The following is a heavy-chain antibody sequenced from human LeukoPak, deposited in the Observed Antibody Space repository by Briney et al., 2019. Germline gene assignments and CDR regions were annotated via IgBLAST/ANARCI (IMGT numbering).Heavy chain of an antibody. J-gene: IGHJ3*02. CDR3: ANGGFEGPYAFDI. D-gene: IGHD3-16*01. CDR1: GFTFSSYG. CDR2: IRYDGSNK. V-gene: IGHV3-30*02. Sequence: TGGSLRLSCAASGFTFSSYGMHWVRQAPGKGLEWVAFIRYDGSNKYYADSVKGRFTISRDNSKNTLYLQMNSLRAEDTAVYYCANGGFEGPYAFDIWGQGTMVTVSS.